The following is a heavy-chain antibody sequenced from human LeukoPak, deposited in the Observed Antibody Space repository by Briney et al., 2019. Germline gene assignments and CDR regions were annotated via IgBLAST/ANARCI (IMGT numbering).Heavy chain of an antibody. CDR3: TRDPAAGTYYFDY. CDR1: GLTFSNYW. CDR2: IYNDGSST. Sequence: GGSLRLSCAVSGLTFSNYWMHWVRQAPGKGLVWVSRIYNDGSSTSYADSVKGRFTISRDNAKSTLYLQMNSLRAEDTAVYYCTRDPAAGTYYFDYWGQGTLVTVPS. D-gene: IGHD6-13*01. J-gene: IGHJ4*02. V-gene: IGHV3-74*01.